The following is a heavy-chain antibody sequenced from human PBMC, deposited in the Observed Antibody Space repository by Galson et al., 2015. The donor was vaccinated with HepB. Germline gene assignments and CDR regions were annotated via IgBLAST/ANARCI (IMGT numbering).Heavy chain of an antibody. CDR1: GYSFTNFW. CDR2: IYPGDSDT. J-gene: IGHJ4*02. Sequence: QSGAEVKKPGESLIISCQGSGYSFTNFWIGWVRQMPGKGLEWMGIIYPGDSDTKYSPSFEGQVTISVDKSSSTVYLQWSSLKASDTAMYYCARRRAEPLYGDLDYWGQGTLVTVSS. CDR3: ARRRAEPLYGDLDY. V-gene: IGHV5-51*01. D-gene: IGHD4-17*01.